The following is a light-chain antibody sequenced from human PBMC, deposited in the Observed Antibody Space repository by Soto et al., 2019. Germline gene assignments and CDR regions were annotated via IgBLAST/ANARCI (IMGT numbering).Light chain of an antibody. CDR3: AAWDDSLNGYV. J-gene: IGLJ1*01. V-gene: IGLV1-44*01. CDR1: SSNIGSNT. CDR2: SNN. Sequence: QSVLTQPPSESGTLGQRVTISCSGSSSNIGSNTVNWYQQLPGTAPKLLIYSNNQRPSGVPDRFSGSKSGTSASLAISGLQSKDEADYYCAAWDDSLNGYVFGTGTKVTVL.